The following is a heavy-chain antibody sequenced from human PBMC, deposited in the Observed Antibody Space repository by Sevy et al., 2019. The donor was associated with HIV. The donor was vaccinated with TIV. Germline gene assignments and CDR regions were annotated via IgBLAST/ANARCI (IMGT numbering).Heavy chain of an antibody. CDR2: ISYDGSNK. V-gene: IGHV3-30*04. CDR1: GFTFSSYA. CDR3: AWQHYDSSGYLGY. D-gene: IGHD3-22*01. J-gene: IGHJ4*02. Sequence: GGSLRLSCAASGFTFSSYAMHWVRQAPGKGLEWVAVISYDGSNKYYADSVKGRFTISRDNSKNTLYLQMNSLRAEDTAVYYCAWQHYDSSGYLGYWGQGTLVTVSS.